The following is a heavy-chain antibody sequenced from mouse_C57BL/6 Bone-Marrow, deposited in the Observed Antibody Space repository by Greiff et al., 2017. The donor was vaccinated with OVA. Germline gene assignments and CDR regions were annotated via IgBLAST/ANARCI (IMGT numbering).Heavy chain of an antibody. V-gene: IGHV1-15*01. Sequence: VQVVESGAELVRPGASVTLSCKASGYTFTDYEMHWVKQTPVHGLEWIGAIDPETGGTAYNQKFKGKAILTADKSSSTAYMELRSLTSEDSAVYYCTREDYSNPSYAMDYWGQGTSVTVSS. D-gene: IGHD2-5*01. J-gene: IGHJ4*01. CDR1: GYTFTDYE. CDR3: TREDYSNPSYAMDY. CDR2: IDPETGGT.